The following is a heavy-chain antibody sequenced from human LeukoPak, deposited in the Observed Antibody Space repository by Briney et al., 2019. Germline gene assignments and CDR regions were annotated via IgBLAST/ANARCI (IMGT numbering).Heavy chain of an antibody. V-gene: IGHV3-30*18. Sequence: GGSLRLSCAASGFTFITYGMHWVRQAPGKGLEWVAVISYDGSNEYYADSVKGRFTVSRDNSKNTLYLQMNSLRAEDTAVYYCAKGGQQLVRYYFDYWGRGTLVTVSS. CDR2: ISYDGSNE. J-gene: IGHJ4*02. CDR1: GFTFITYG. CDR3: AKGGQQLVRYYFDY. D-gene: IGHD6-13*01.